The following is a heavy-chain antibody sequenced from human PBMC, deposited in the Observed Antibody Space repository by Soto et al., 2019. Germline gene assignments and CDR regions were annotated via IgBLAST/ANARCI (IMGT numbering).Heavy chain of an antibody. V-gene: IGHV1-2*02. J-gene: IGHJ4*02. Sequence: QVRLVQSGAEVKKPGASVKVTCMPSGYTFTDVYIHWVRQAHGQGLEWLGWINPKTGGTNYAQKFQGTVTMSRDTSSSTAFMELSSLNSIDTAVYYCASEEGTELDFWGQGTLVIVSS. D-gene: IGHD1-7*01. CDR3: ASEEGTELDF. CDR1: GYTFTDVY. CDR2: INPKTGGT.